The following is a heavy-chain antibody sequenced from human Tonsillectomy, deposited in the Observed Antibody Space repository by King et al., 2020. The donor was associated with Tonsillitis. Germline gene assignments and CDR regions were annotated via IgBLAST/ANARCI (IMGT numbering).Heavy chain of an antibody. D-gene: IGHD2-15*01. Sequence: QLVQSGAEVQRPGASVKVSCKASGYTFSDYFLHWLRQAPGQGLEWMGRINPNSGETNYEQKFQGRVTMTRDTTINTVYMELSSLRPGDVATYYCARVLYCSGDTCYWEGFDYWGQGALVSVSS. V-gene: IGHV1-2*02. CDR3: ARVLYCSGDTCYWEGFDY. CDR2: INPNSGET. J-gene: IGHJ4*02. CDR1: GYTFSDYF.